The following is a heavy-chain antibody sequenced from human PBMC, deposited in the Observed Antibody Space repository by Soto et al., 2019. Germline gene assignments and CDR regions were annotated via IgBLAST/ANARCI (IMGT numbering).Heavy chain of an antibody. CDR1: GYTFTGHY. J-gene: IGHJ6*02. CDR2: INPNSGGT. Sequence: QVQLIQSGAEVKKPGASVKVSCKASGYTFTGHYIPWVRQAPGQGLARIGWINPNSGGTNMAQTIRGWVTMTRDTSVSTAYMEVSRLRSDDTAMYYCARGGDAFVASTLGGSDNGDGMDVWGQGTTVAVPS. V-gene: IGHV1-2*04. D-gene: IGHD5-12*01. CDR3: ARGGDAFVASTLGGSDNGDGMDV.